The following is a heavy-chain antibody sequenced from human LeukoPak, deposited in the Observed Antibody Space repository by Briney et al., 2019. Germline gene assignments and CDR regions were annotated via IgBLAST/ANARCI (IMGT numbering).Heavy chain of an antibody. V-gene: IGHV4-39*07. CDR2: IYYSGST. CDR3: ARRARGNSYSSHLDY. D-gene: IGHD5-18*01. Sequence: KTSETLSLTCTVSGGSISSSSYYWGWIRQPPGKGLEWIGSIYYSGSTYYNPSLKSRVAISVDTSKNQFSLKLSSVTAADTSLYYCARRARGNSYSSHLDYWGQGTLVTVSS. J-gene: IGHJ4*02. CDR1: GGSISSSSYY.